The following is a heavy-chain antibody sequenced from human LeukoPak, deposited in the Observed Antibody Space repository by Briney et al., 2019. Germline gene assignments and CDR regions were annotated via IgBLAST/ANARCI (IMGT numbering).Heavy chain of an antibody. CDR1: GGSISSSSYY. CDR3: ASLPYYYDSSGYYY. V-gene: IGHV4-39*07. D-gene: IGHD3-22*01. CDR2: IYYSGST. J-gene: IGHJ4*02. Sequence: SETLSLTCTVSGGSISSSSYYWGWIRQPPGKGLEWIGSIYYSGSTYYNPSPKSRVTISVDTSKNQFSLKLRSVTAADTAVYYCASLPYYYDSSGYYYWGQGTLVTVSS.